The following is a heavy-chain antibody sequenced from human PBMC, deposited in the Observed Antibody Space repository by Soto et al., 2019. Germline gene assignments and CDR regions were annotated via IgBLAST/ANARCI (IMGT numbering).Heavy chain of an antibody. CDR1: GFTFISYR. CDR3: ASAGYYVWGSMLN. D-gene: IGHD3-16*01. CDR2: ISSSISYI. V-gene: IGHV3-21*01. J-gene: IGHJ4*02. Sequence: EVQLVESGGGLVKPGGSLRLSCAASGFTFISYRMNWFRQAPGKGLEWVSSISSSISYIYYADSVKGRFTISRDNANNSLYLQMNSLRAEDTAVYYCASAGYYVWGSMLNWGQGTLVTVSS.